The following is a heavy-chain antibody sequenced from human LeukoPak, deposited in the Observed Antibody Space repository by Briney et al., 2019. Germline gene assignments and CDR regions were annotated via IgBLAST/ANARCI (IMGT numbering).Heavy chain of an antibody. V-gene: IGHV1-2*02. CDR2: INPNSGGT. CDR1: GCTFTGYY. D-gene: IGHD7-27*01. CDR3: ARGPHWDPHFDY. Sequence: ASVKVSCKASGCTFTGYYMHWVRQAPGQGLEWMGWINPNSGGTNYAQKFQGRVTMTRDTSTSTAYMELTRLRSDDTAVYYCARGPHWDPHFDYWGQGTLVTVSS. J-gene: IGHJ4*02.